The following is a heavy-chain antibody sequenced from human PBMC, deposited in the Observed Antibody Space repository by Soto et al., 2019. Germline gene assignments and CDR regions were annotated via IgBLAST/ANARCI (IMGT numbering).Heavy chain of an antibody. CDR1: GYSFTSYW. J-gene: IGHJ6*02. Sequence: GASLMISCKGSGYSFTSYWFGWVRQMPGKGQEWMGIIYPGDSDTRYSPSFQGQVTISADQSISTADLQWSSQKASDTAMYYCARVEGSNYRPYYYYYGMDVCGQGTTVTASS. CDR2: IYPGDSDT. CDR3: ARVEGSNYRPYYYYYGMDV. V-gene: IGHV5-51*01. D-gene: IGHD3-10*01.